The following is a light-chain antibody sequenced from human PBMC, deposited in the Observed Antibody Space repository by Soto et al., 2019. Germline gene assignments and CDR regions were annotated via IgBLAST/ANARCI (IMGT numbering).Light chain of an antibody. V-gene: IGLV2-14*01. CDR3: SSYTSSSPYV. CDR2: DVS. J-gene: IGLJ1*01. Sequence: QSALTQPASVSGSPGQSITISCTGTSSDVGGYNYVSWYQHSGKAPKLMMFDVSNRPSGVSNRFSGSKSGNTASLTISGLQAEDEADYYCSSYTSSSPYVFGTGTKLTVL. CDR1: SSDVGGYNY.